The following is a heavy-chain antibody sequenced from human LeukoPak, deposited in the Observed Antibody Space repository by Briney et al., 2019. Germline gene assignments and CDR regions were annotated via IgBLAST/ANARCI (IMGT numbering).Heavy chain of an antibody. CDR2: ISYDGSNK. Sequence: PGRSLRLSCAASGFTFSSYGMHWVRQAPGKGLEWVAVISYDGSNKYYAPSVKGRFTISRDNSKNTLYLQMNTLRAEDTAVYYCAKALGDYNTTWSGGPTDYWGQGTLVTVSS. J-gene: IGHJ4*02. CDR1: GFTFSSYG. V-gene: IGHV3-30*18. CDR3: AKALGDYNTTWSGGPTDY. D-gene: IGHD4-17*01.